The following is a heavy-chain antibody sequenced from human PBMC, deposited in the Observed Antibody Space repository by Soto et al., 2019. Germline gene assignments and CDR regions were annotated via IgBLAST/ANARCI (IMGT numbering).Heavy chain of an antibody. Sequence: EVQLLESGGGLVQPGGSLRLSCAASGFTFSSYAMSWVRQAPGKGLDWVSNISGSGGSTYYADSVKGRFTISRDNSKNTLHLQMNSRRVEDTAVYYCAKRGRGAVAFDYWGQGTLVPVSS. CDR3: AKRGRGAVAFDY. J-gene: IGHJ4*02. D-gene: IGHD6-19*01. CDR2: ISGSGGST. V-gene: IGHV3-23*01. CDR1: GFTFSSYA.